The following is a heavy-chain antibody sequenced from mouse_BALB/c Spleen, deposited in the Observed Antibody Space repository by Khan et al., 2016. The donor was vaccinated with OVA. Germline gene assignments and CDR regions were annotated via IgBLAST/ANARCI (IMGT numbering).Heavy chain of an antibody. Sequence: VRLQQSGPELVKPGASMKISCKASGYSFTAYTMNWVKESHGKNLEWIGLINPNNGDSSYNQKFRGKATLTVDKSSSTAYMELLGLTSEDSAIYYCARSGYGGFAYWGQGTLVTVSA. J-gene: IGHJ3*01. CDR3: ARSGYGGFAY. CDR2: INPNNGDS. CDR1: GYSFTAYT. V-gene: IGHV1-18*01. D-gene: IGHD3-1*01.